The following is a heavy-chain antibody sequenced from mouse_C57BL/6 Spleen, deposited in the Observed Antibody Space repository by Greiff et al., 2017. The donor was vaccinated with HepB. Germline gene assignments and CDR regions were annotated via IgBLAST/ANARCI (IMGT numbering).Heavy chain of an antibody. J-gene: IGHJ3*01. CDR1: GYSITSGYD. D-gene: IGHD2-4*01. CDR3: ARAGAAYDYDVGWFAY. V-gene: IGHV3-1*01. Sequence: EVQGVESGPGMVKPSQSLSLTCTVTGYSITSGYDWHWIRHFPGNKLEWMGYISYSGSTNYNPSLKSRISITHDTSKNHFFLKLNSVTTEDTATYYCARAGAAYDYDVGWFAYWGQGTLVTVSA. CDR2: ISYSGST.